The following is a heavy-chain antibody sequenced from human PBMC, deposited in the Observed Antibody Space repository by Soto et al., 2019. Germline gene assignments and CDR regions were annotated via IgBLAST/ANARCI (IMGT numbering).Heavy chain of an antibody. CDR3: ARVLWFGELLYYFDY. D-gene: IGHD3-10*01. Sequence: SETLSLTCAVYGGSFSGYYWSWIRQPPGKGLEWIGEINHSGSTNYNPSLKSRVTISVDTSKNQFSLKLSSVTAADTAVYYCARVLWFGELLYYFDYWGQGTLVTVSS. CDR1: GGSFSGYY. J-gene: IGHJ4*02. V-gene: IGHV4-34*01. CDR2: INHSGST.